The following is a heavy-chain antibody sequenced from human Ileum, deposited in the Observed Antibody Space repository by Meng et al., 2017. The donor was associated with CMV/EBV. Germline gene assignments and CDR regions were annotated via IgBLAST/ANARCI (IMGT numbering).Heavy chain of an antibody. V-gene: IGHV4-61*02. CDR3: ARDSAWLIDQ. CDR2: IYTSGST. D-gene: IGHD6-19*01. J-gene: IGHJ4*02. CDR1: GGSLGGGYY. Sequence: QVRRQESGPGLVNPSQTMSLTCTVSGGSLGGGYYWNWIRQPAGKGLEWIGRIYTSGSTNYNPSLKSRFTISVDTSKNQFSLNLTSVTAADTAVYYCARDSAWLIDQWGQGTLVTVSS.